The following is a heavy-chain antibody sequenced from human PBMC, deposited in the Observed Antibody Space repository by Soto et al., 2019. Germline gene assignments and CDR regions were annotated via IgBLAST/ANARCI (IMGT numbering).Heavy chain of an antibody. CDR2: IYYSGST. CDR1: GGSISSYY. J-gene: IGHJ6*02. Sequence: QVQLQESGPGLVKPSETLSLTCTVSGGSISSYYWSWIRQPPGKGLEWIGYIYYSGSTNYNPSLKRRVTISVDTSKNPFSLKLSSVNAADTAVYYCARDSRNSSSWFYYYYGMDVWCQGTTVTVSS. CDR3: ARDSRNSSSWFYYYYGMDV. V-gene: IGHV4-59*01. D-gene: IGHD6-13*01.